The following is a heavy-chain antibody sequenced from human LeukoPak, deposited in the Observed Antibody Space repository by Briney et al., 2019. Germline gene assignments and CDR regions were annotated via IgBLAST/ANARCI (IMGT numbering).Heavy chain of an antibody. CDR3: ARLDSGVYSGYDYPLHWFDP. D-gene: IGHD5-12*01. J-gene: IGHJ5*02. CDR2: IYPGDSDT. Sequence: GESLKISCKGSGYSFTSYWIGWVRQMPGKGLEWMGIIYPGDSDTRHSPSFQGQVTISADKSISTAYLQWSSLKASDTAMYYCARLDSGVYSGYDYPLHWFDPWGQGTLVTVSS. V-gene: IGHV5-51*01. CDR1: GYSFTSYW.